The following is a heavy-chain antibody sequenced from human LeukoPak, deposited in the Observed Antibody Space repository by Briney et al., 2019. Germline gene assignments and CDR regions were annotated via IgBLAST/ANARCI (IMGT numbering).Heavy chain of an antibody. V-gene: IGHV1-2*02. Sequence: ASVNLSCKASGYTFTGYYMHWVRQAPGQGLEWMGWINPNSDGTAYAQKFQGRVTMTRDTSIGTAYMELSRLGSDDTAFYYCARDAEMATTTIDYWGQGSLVTVSS. CDR3: ARDAEMATTTIDY. CDR1: GYTFTGYY. CDR2: INPNSDGT. J-gene: IGHJ4*01. D-gene: IGHD5-24*01.